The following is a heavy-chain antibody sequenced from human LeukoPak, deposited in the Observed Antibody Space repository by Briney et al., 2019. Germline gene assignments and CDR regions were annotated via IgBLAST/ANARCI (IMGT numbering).Heavy chain of an antibody. CDR2: IYYSGST. CDR1: GGSISSYY. V-gene: IGHV4-59*01. Sequence: SETLSLTCTVSGGSISSYYWSWIRQPPGKGLEWIGYIYYSGSTNYNPSLKSRVTISVDTSKNQFSLKLNSVTAADTAVYYCARDGAYDFWSGYYVWGQGTLVTVSS. J-gene: IGHJ4*02. D-gene: IGHD3-3*01. CDR3: ARDGAYDFWSGYYV.